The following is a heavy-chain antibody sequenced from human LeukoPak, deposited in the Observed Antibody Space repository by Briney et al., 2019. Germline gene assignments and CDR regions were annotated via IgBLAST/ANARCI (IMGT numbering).Heavy chain of an antibody. V-gene: IGHV3-7*01. CDR3: ARNSESLTHPKY. D-gene: IGHD1-14*01. J-gene: IGHJ4*02. CDR2: INQDGSEK. CDR1: GFTLGVYW. Sequence: GGSLRLSCAASGFTLGVYWMTWVRQAPGKGLEWVANINQDGSEKRYLDSAKGQFTISRDNPRNSLSLQMSSLRAEDTAIYYCARNSESLTHPKYWGQGTLVTVSS.